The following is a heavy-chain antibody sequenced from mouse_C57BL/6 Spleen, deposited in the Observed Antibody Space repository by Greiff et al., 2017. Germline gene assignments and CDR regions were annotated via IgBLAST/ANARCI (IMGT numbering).Heavy chain of an antibody. CDR1: GYTFTDYN. V-gene: IGHV1-18*01. D-gene: IGHD2-3*01. J-gene: IGHJ3*01. CDR3: ASYDGYYGFAY. Sequence: VQLQQSGPELVKPGASVKIPCKASGYTFTDYNMDWVKQSHGKSLEWIGDINPNNGGTIYNQKFKGKATLTVDQSSSTAYMALRSLTSEDTAVYDCASYDGYYGFAYWGQGTLVTVSA. CDR2: INPNNGGT.